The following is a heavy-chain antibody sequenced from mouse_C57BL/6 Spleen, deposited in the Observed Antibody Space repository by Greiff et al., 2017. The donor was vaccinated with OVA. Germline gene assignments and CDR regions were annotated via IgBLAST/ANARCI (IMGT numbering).Heavy chain of an antibody. J-gene: IGHJ4*01. CDR1: GFTFSDYG. V-gene: IGHV5-17*01. D-gene: IGHD1-1*01. CDR2: ISSGSSTI. CDR3: ARRDSTTGGDAMDY. Sequence: DVHLVESGGGLVKPGGSLKLSCAASGFTFSDYGMHWVRQAPEKWLEWVAYISSGSSTIYYADTVKGRFTISRDNAKNTLFLQMTSLRSEDTAMYYCARRDSTTGGDAMDYWGQGTSVTVSS.